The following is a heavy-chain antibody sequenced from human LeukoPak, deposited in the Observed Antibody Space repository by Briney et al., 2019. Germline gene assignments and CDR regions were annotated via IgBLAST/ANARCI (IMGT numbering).Heavy chain of an antibody. Sequence: GGSLRLSCVVSGFTFSNYWMSWVRQAPGKGLEWVANIKQDGGEKYYVDSVKGGFTISRDNAKNSLYLQMNSLRAEDTAVYYCARDQGFYCSGGSCFSDAFDIWGQGTMVTVSS. CDR1: GFTFSNYW. CDR2: IKQDGGEK. J-gene: IGHJ3*02. CDR3: ARDQGFYCSGGSCFSDAFDI. D-gene: IGHD2-15*01. V-gene: IGHV3-7*01.